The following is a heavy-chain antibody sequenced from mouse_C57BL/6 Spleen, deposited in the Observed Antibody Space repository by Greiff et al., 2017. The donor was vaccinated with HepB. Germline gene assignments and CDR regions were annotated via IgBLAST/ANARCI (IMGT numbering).Heavy chain of an antibody. CDR1: GYTFTSYW. CDR3: ARNYDYSWFAY. CDR2: IHPNSGST. D-gene: IGHD2-4*01. V-gene: IGHV1-64*01. J-gene: IGHJ3*01. Sequence: VQLQQPGAELVKPGASVKLSCKASGYTFTSYWMHWVKQRPGQGLEWIGMIHPNSGSTNYNEKFKSKVTLTVDKSSSTAYMQLSSLTSEDSAVYYCARNYDYSWFAYWGQGTLVTVSA.